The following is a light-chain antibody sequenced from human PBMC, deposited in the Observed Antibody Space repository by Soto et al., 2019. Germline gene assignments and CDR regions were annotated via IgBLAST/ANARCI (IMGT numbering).Light chain of an antibody. CDR1: QTIASN. V-gene: IGKV3-15*01. CDR3: QQYHNWPPQYT. J-gene: IGKJ2*01. CDR2: GAS. Sequence: EIVMTQSPVTLSVSPGERVTLSCRASQTIASNLDWYQQKPGQAPTRLIHGASTRTTGVPARFSGSGCGTEFTLTISSLQPEDFAVYYCQQYHNWPPQYTFGQGTKLQI.